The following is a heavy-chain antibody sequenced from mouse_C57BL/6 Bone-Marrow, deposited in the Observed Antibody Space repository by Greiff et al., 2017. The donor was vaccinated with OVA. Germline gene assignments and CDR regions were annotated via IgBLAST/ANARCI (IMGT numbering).Heavy chain of an antibody. V-gene: IGHV10-3*01. Sequence: DVLLVESGGGLVQPKGSLKLSCAASGFTFNTYAMHWVRQDPGKGLEWVARIRSKSSNYATYSADSVKDRFTISRDDSQSMLYLQMNNVKTEETAMYYCVGGPFAYWGRGTLVTVSA. J-gene: IGHJ3*01. CDR3: VGGPFAY. CDR2: IRSKSSNYAT. CDR1: GFTFNTYA.